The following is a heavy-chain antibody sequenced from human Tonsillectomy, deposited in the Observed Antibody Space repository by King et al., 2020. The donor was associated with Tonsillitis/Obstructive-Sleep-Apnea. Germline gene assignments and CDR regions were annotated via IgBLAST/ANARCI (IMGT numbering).Heavy chain of an antibody. D-gene: IGHD2-2*02. J-gene: IGHJ5*02. Sequence: QLVQSGAEVKKPGESLKISCKGSGYSFSEYCIAWVRQMPGKGLEWMGIIYPDDSDTRYSPSFQGQVTMSVDKSISTAYLQGSSLKASDTAIYYCARRRDVVGPAAIAGWFDPRGQGTLVTVSS. CDR1: GYSFSEYC. V-gene: IGHV5-51*01. CDR3: ARRRDVVGPAAIAGWFDP. CDR2: IYPDDSDT.